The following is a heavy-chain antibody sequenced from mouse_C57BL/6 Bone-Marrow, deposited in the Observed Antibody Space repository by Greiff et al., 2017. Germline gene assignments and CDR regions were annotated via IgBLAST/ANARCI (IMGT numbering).Heavy chain of an antibody. D-gene: IGHD1-1*01. CDR1: GIDFSRYW. CDR2: INPDSSTI. J-gene: IGHJ4*01. Sequence: GIDFSRYWMSWVRRAPGKGLEWIGEINPDSSTINYAPSLKDKFIISRDNAKNTLYLQMSKVRSEDTALCYCASYSIYYYGSSRYYYAMDYWGQGTSVTVSS. CDR3: ASYSIYYYGSSRYYYAMDY. V-gene: IGHV4-1*01.